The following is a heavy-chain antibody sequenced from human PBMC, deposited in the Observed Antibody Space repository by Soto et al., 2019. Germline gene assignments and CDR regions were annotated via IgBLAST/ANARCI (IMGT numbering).Heavy chain of an antibody. V-gene: IGHV3-23*01. D-gene: IGHD6-19*01. J-gene: IGHJ3*02. CDR1: GFTFSSYS. CDR2: ISSSSGST. CDR3: AKGGDSSGWYYAFDI. Sequence: LRLSCAASGFTFSSYSMNWVRQAPGKGLEWVSSISSSSGSTYYADSVKGRFTISRDNSKNTLYLQMNSLRAEDTAVYYCAKGGDSSGWYYAFDIWGQGTMVTVSS.